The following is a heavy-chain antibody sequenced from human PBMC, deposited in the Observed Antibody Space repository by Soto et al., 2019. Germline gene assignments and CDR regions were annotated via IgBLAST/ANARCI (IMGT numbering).Heavy chain of an antibody. D-gene: IGHD1-26*01. V-gene: IGHV4-59*01. CDR3: ARRTVVTTVGPGPVES. Sequence: PSETLSLTCTVSGDSISGYYWNWIRQPPGKGLEWIGHIYYLGTTYYNPSLKSRVTISIDTSKRQFSLKLSSVTAADTAVYFCARRTVVTTVGPGPVESWGQGALVTVSS. CDR2: IYYLGTT. J-gene: IGHJ4*02. CDR1: GDSISGYY.